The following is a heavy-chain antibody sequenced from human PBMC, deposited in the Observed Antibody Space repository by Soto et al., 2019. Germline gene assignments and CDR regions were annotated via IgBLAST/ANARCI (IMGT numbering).Heavy chain of an antibody. Sequence: VASVKVSCKASGGTFSGYAISWVRQAPGQGLGWMGGISPIFGTANYAQKFQGRVTITADESTSTAYMELSSLRSEDTAVYYCARGMVRGAIYYYYGMDVWGQGTTVTVSS. V-gene: IGHV1-69*13. CDR2: ISPIFGTA. CDR3: ARGMVRGAIYYYYGMDV. D-gene: IGHD3-10*01. CDR1: GGTFSGYA. J-gene: IGHJ6*02.